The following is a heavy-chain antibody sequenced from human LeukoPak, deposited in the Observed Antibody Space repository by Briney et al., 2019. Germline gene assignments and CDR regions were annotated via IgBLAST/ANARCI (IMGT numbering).Heavy chain of an antibody. Sequence: PSETLSLTCAVYGGSFSGYYWSWIRQPPGKGLEWIGEINHSGSTNYNPSLKSRVTISVDTSKNQFSLKLSSVTAADTAVYYCARDLEMATIGAKAFDIWGQGTMVTVSS. CDR3: ARDLEMATIGAKAFDI. D-gene: IGHD5-24*01. CDR2: INHSGST. J-gene: IGHJ3*02. V-gene: IGHV4-34*01. CDR1: GGSFSGYY.